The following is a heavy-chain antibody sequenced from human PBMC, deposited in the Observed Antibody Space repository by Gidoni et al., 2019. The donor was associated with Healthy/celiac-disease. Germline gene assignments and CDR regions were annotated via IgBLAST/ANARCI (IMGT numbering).Heavy chain of an antibody. J-gene: IGHJ4*02. CDR3: ASPSYYYDSSGYSYYFDY. CDR1: GYSISSGYY. V-gene: IGHV4-38-2*01. D-gene: IGHD3-22*01. Sequence: QVQLQESGPGLVKPSATLSLTCAVSGYSISSGYYWGGFRQPPGKGLEWIGSIYHSGSTDYTPSLKSRVTISVDTSKNQFSLKLSSVTAADTAVYYCASPSYYYDSSGYSYYFDYWGQGTLVTVSS. CDR2: IYHSGST.